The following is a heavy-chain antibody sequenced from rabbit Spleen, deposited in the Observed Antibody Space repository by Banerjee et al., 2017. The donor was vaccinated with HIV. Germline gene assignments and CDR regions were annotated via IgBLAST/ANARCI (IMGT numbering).Heavy chain of an antibody. Sequence: QEQLKETGGGLVQPGGSLTLSCKASGIDLMSNAMSWVRQAPGKGLEWIGDIYPGFGITNYANWVKGRFTISSDNAQNTVDLQMTSLTAADTATYFCARDLPDVIGWNFGWWGQGTLVTVS. J-gene: IGHJ4*01. CDR3: ARDLPDVIGWNFGW. V-gene: IGHV1S47*01. CDR1: GIDLMSNA. CDR2: IYPGFGIT. D-gene: IGHD1-1*01.